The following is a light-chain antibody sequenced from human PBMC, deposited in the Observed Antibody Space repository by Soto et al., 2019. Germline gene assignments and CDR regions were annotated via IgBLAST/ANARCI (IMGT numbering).Light chain of an antibody. V-gene: IGKV1-39*01. CDR2: AAS. CDR3: KQSYSTPIYT. Sequence: DIQMTQSPSSLSASVGDRVTITCRASQSISSYLNWYQQKPGKAPKLLIYAASSLQSGVPSRFGSSGYGADFPVTLGSLQPGDFAIYYCKQSYSTPIYTFGQGTKLDIK. CDR1: QSISSY. J-gene: IGKJ2*01.